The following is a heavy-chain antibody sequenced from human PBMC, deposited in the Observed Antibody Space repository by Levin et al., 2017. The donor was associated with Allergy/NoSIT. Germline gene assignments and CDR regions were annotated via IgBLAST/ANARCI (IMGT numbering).Heavy chain of an antibody. CDR1: WDRVSSTSAT. D-gene: IGHD6-19*01. V-gene: IGHV6-1*01. CDR2: TYYRSKWYN. J-gene: IGHJ4*02. Sequence: SPTLSLPCAISWDRVSSTSATWNWIRQSPSRGLEWLGRTYYRSKWYNDYAVSVKSRITINPDTSKNQFSLQLNSVTPEDTAVYYCARGRGDIAVAGTTHFDYWGQGTLVTVSS. CDR3: ARGRGDIAVAGTTHFDY.